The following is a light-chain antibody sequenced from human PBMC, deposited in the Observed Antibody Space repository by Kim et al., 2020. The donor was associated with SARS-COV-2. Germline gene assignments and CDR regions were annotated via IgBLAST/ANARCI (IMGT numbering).Light chain of an antibody. J-gene: IGKJ5*01. Sequence: DIQMTQSPSSLSVSVGDRVTITCQASQDVSNYLNWYRQKPGKAPELLIYDASNLERGVPSRFSGSGSGTDFSFTISSLQPEDIATYYCLHYVDLPFTFGQGTRLEIK. CDR1: QDVSNY. V-gene: IGKV1-33*01. CDR3: LHYVDLPFT. CDR2: DAS.